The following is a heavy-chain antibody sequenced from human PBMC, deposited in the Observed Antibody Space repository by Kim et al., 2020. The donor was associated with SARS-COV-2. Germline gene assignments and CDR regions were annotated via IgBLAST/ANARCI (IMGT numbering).Heavy chain of an antibody. D-gene: IGHD3-3*01. V-gene: IGHV3-48*03. CDR1: GFTFSSYE. J-gene: IGHJ6*02. CDR3: ARSDHRFWSGVVSYYYYGMDV. CDR2: ISSSGSTI. Sequence: GGSLRLSCAASGFTFSSYEMNWVRQAPGKGLEWVSYISSSGSTIYYADSVKGRFTISRDNAKNSLYLQMNSLRAEDTAVYYCARSDHRFWSGVVSYYYYGMDVWGQGTTVTVSS.